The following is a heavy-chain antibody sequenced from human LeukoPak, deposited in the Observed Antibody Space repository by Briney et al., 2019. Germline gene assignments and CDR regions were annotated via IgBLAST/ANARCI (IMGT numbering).Heavy chain of an antibody. D-gene: IGHD4-23*01. CDR2: INPNSGGT. Sequence: GASVKVSCKASGYTFTGYYMHWVRQAPGQGLEWMGWINPNSGGTNYAQKFQGRVTMTRDTSISTAYMELSRLRSDDTAVYYCARGRRLGGNSGYYYYYMDVWGKGTTVTTSS. V-gene: IGHV1-2*02. CDR3: ARGRRLGGNSGYYYYYMDV. CDR1: GYTFTGYY. J-gene: IGHJ6*03.